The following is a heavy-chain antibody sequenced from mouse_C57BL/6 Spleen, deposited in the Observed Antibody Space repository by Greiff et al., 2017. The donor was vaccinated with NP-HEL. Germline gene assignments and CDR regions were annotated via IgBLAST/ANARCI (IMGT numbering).Heavy chain of an antibody. D-gene: IGHD2-12*01. Sequence: QVQLQQPGAELVKPGASVKLSCKASGYTFTSYWMHWVKQRPGQGLEWIGKIHPNSGSTNYNEKFKSKATLTVEKSSSTAYLQLSSLTSEDSAVYCCARKSNDYFDVWGTGTTVTVSS. V-gene: IGHV1-64*01. CDR2: IHPNSGST. CDR1: GYTFTSYW. J-gene: IGHJ1*03. CDR3: ARKSNDYFDV.